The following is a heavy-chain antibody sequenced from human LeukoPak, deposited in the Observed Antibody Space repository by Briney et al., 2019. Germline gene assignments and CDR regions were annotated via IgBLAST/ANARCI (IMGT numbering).Heavy chain of an antibody. CDR3: ARGARSYYGSGRGWYYYYMDV. V-gene: IGHV4-34*01. D-gene: IGHD3-10*01. CDR2: INHSGST. J-gene: IGHJ6*03. Sequence: PSETLSLTCAVYGGSFSGYYWSWIRQPPGKGLEWIGEINHSGSTNYNPSLKSRVTISVDTSKNQSSLKLSSVTAADTAVYYCARGARSYYGSGRGWYYYYMDVWGKGTTVTVSS. CDR1: GGSFSGYY.